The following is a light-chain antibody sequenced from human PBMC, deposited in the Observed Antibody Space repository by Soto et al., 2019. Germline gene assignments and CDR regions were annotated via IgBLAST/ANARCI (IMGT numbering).Light chain of an antibody. V-gene: IGKV3-11*01. CDR1: QSVGSS. J-gene: IGKJ5*01. Sequence: EIVLTQSPATLSLSPVERATLSCRASQSVGSSLALYQQKPGQAPRLLIYDASNRAAGIPARFSGSGSGTDFTLTVRSREPEDFAVYYCQQYGSLAISCGHGKRLENK. CDR2: DAS. CDR3: QQYGSLAIS.